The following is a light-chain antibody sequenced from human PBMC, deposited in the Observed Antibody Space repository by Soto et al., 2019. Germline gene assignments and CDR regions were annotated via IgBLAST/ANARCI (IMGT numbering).Light chain of an antibody. Sequence: DIQMTQSPSSLSASVGDRVTITCRASQGISNYLAWYQQKPGKVPKLLIYAASTLQSGVPSRFSGSGSERDFTLTISSLQPEDVATYYCQKYNSASWTCGQGTKVEI. CDR1: QGISNY. CDR3: QKYNSASWT. V-gene: IGKV1-27*01. CDR2: AAS. J-gene: IGKJ1*01.